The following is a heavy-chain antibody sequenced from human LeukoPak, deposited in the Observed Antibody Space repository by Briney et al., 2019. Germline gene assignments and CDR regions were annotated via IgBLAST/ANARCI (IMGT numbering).Heavy chain of an antibody. D-gene: IGHD6-13*01. V-gene: IGHV3-74*01. Sequence: GGSLRLSCAASGFTFSSYFWMHWVRQAPGKGLVWVSRIKSDGSSSTYADSVRGRFTISRDNAKNSLYLQMNSLRAEDTAVYYCARGQSQQMVNWFDPWGQGTLVTVSS. CDR1: GFTFSSYFW. CDR3: ARGQSQQMVNWFDP. J-gene: IGHJ5*02. CDR2: IKSDGSSS.